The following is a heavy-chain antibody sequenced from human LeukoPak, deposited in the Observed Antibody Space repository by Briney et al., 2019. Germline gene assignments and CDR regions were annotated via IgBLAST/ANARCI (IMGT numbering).Heavy chain of an antibody. V-gene: IGHV3-21*01. J-gene: IGHJ6*03. D-gene: IGHD6-6*01. CDR2: ISSSSSYI. Sequence: PGGSLRLSCAASGFTFSSYSMNWVRQAPGKGLEWVSSISSSSSYIYYADSVKGRFTISRDNAKNSLYLQMNSLRAEDTAVYYCARGYSSSWGYYYYYMDVWGKGTTVTVSS. CDR3: ARGYSSSWGYYYYYMDV. CDR1: GFTFSSYS.